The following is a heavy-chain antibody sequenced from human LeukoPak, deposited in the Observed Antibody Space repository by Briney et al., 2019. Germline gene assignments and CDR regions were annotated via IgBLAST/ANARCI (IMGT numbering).Heavy chain of an antibody. J-gene: IGHJ4*02. V-gene: IGHV1-18*01. CDR3: AGGGDQSVEDGYIIVFDY. CDR2: ISAYNGNT. CDR1: GYTFTSYG. D-gene: IGHD5-24*01. Sequence: ASVKVSCKASGYTFTSYGISWVRQAPGQGLEWMGWISAYNGNTNYAQKLQGRVTMTTDTSTSTAYMELRSLRSDDTAVYYCAGGGDQSVEDGYIIVFDYWGQGTLVTVSS.